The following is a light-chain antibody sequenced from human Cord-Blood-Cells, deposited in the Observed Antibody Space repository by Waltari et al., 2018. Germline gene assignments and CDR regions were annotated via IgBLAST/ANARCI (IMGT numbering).Light chain of an antibody. Sequence: QAVLTQPSSLPASPGASASLTCTLRSGINVGTYRIYWYPQTPVSPPQSLLSDKSDPDKRQGSGVPSRFSGSKDASAKAGILLISGLQSEEEAAYYCMIWHSSAWVFGGGTKLTVL. V-gene: IGLV5-45*03. CDR2: DKSDPDK. CDR3: MIWHSSAWV. CDR1: SGINVGTYR. J-gene: IGLJ3*02.